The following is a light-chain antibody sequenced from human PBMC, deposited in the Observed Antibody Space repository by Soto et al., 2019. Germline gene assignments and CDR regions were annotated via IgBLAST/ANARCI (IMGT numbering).Light chain of an antibody. CDR2: GAS. Sequence: EIVLTQSPGTLSLSPGERATLSCRASQTVTSEYLAWYQQKPGQAPRLLIYGASSRITGIPDSFSGSGSGTDFTLTITRLEPEDFAMYYCQQYGSSRTFGQGTKVEIK. CDR3: QQYGSSRT. J-gene: IGKJ1*01. V-gene: IGKV3-20*01. CDR1: QTVTSEY.